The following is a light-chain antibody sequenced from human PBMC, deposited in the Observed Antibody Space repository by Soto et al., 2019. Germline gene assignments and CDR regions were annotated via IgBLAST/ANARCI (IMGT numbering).Light chain of an antibody. Sequence: DIKMTQSPSTLSASVGDRVTITCRASQRIANWVAWYQQKPGKAPSLLIYKASTLQTGVPSRFSGSGAGTEFTLTINGLQSDDFATYYCQQYSTYRTFGQGTKVDIK. V-gene: IGKV1-5*03. CDR1: QRIANW. CDR2: KAS. CDR3: QQYSTYRT. J-gene: IGKJ1*01.